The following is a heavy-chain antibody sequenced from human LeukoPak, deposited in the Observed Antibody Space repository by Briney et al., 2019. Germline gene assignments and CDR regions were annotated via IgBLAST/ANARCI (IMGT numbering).Heavy chain of an antibody. Sequence: GGSLRLSCAASGFTFRTYDMNWVRQAPGKGLERVSYISSSSRTISYADSVKGRFTISRDNAKNSLYLQMNSLRAEDTAVYYCARLRYYAMDVWGQGTTVTASS. CDR3: ARLRYYAMDV. J-gene: IGHJ6*02. CDR1: GFTFRTYD. CDR2: ISSSSRTI. V-gene: IGHV3-48*01.